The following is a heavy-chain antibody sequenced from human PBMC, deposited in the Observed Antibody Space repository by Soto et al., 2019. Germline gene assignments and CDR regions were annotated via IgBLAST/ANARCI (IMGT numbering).Heavy chain of an antibody. V-gene: IGHV1-69*13. D-gene: IGHD5-12*01. CDR1: GGTFSSYA. J-gene: IGHJ6*02. Sequence: ASVKVSCKASGGTFSSYAISWVRQAPGQGLEWMGGIIPIFGTANYAQKFQGRVTITADESTSTAYMELSSLRSEDTAVYYCARGGGYEPNYYYYGMDVRGQGTTVTVSS. CDR3: ARGGGYEPNYYYYGMDV. CDR2: IIPIFGTA.